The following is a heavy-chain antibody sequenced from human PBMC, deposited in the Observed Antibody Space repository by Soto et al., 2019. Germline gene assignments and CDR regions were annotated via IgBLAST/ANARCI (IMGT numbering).Heavy chain of an antibody. CDR1: GYTFTSYA. Sequence: ASVKVSCKASGYTFTSYAMHWVRQAPGQGLEWMGWINAGNGDTKYSQKFQGRVTITRDTSTSTAYMELSSLRSEDTAVYYCSRDLTYTENGMVVPGKYGMDGRGKGTRFTFS. CDR2: INAGNGDT. J-gene: IGHJ6*04. CDR3: SRDLTYTENGMVVPGKYGMDG. V-gene: IGHV1-3*01. D-gene: IGHD2-15*01.